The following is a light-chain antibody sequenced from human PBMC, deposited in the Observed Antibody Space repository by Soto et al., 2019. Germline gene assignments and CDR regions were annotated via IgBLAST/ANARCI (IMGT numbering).Light chain of an antibody. V-gene: IGLV2-8*01. J-gene: IGLJ1*01. CDR2: EVN. CDR3: SSYGGYNNVV. Sequence: QSVLTQPPSASGSPGQSVTISCTGTSSDVGGYNYVSWCQQHPGKAPKLIIHEVNQRPSGVPDRFSGSKSGNTASLTVSALQHEDEGNYYCSSYGGYNNVVFGTGTKVTV. CDR1: SSDVGGYNY.